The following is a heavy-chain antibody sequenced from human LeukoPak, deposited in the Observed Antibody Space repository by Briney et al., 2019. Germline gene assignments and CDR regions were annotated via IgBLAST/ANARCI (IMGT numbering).Heavy chain of an antibody. J-gene: IGHJ4*02. CDR3: VRDRYPAAREFDY. CDR1: GFTFSSYW. Sequence: GGSLRLSFAASGFTFSSYWMHWVRQAPGKGLVWVSRIDTDGSDTSYADSVKGRFTISRDNAKNTLYLQMNSLRAEDTAVYYCVRDRYPAAREFDYWGQGTLVTVSS. CDR2: IDTDGSDT. D-gene: IGHD2-2*01. V-gene: IGHV3-74*01.